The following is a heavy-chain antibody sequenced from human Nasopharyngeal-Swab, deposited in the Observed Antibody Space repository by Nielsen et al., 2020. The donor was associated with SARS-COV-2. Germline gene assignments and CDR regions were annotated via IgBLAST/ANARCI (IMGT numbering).Heavy chain of an antibody. CDR3: ARLSIAARHRYGMDV. J-gene: IGHJ6*02. Sequence: WIRQPPGKGLEWIGSIYYSGSTYYNPSLKSRVTISVDTSKNQFSLKLSSVTAADTAVYYCARLSIAARHRYGMDVWGQGTTVTVSS. D-gene: IGHD6-6*01. V-gene: IGHV4-39*07. CDR2: IYYSGST.